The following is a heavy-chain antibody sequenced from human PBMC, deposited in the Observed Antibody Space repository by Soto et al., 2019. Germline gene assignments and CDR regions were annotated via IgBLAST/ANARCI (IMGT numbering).Heavy chain of an antibody. V-gene: IGHV4-39*01. J-gene: IGHJ4*02. CDR1: GCSMSNSRYY. D-gene: IGHD3-22*01. CDR2: IYYSGST. CDR3: ARHKYYYDRRGYYYLS. Sequence: PSETLSVTGTVSGCSMSNSRYYWGWIRQPPGKGLEWIGSIYYSGSTYYNPPLKSRVTISVDTSKNQFSLKLSSVTAADTAVYYCARHKYYYDRRGYYYLSWGKGTLVTVS.